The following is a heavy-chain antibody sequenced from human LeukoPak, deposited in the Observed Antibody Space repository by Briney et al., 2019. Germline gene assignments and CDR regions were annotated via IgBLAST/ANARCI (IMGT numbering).Heavy chain of an antibody. CDR2: ISGSGGST. Sequence: GGSLRLSCAASGFTFSTYAMNWVRQAPGKGLEWVSGISGSGGSTYHADSVKGRFTISRDSSKNTVYLQMNTLRDDDTAVYYCAKDQGIVVVPTAAFDIWGQGTMVTVSS. V-gene: IGHV3-23*01. J-gene: IGHJ3*02. CDR3: AKDQGIVVVPTAAFDI. CDR1: GFTFSTYA. D-gene: IGHD2-2*01.